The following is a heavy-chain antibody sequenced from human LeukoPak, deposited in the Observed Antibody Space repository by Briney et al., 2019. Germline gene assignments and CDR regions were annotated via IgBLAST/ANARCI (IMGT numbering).Heavy chain of an antibody. D-gene: IGHD5-18*01. Sequence: GGSLRLSCAASGFTFSSYSMNWVRQAPGKGLEWVSSISSSSSYIYYADSVKGRFTISRDNAKNSLYLQMNSLRAGDTAVYYCARDLGYSYGPFDYWGQGTLVTVSS. V-gene: IGHV3-21*01. CDR2: ISSSSSYI. CDR3: ARDLGYSYGPFDY. CDR1: GFTFSSYS. J-gene: IGHJ4*02.